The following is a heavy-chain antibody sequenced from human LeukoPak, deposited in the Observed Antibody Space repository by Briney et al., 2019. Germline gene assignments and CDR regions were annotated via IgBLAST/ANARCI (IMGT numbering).Heavy chain of an antibody. D-gene: IGHD3-9*01. J-gene: IGHJ3*02. CDR1: GGSISSYY. CDR2: ISKSGNT. V-gene: IGHV4-59*01. CDR3: ARARYVNSFYAFDI. Sequence: SETLSLTCTVSGGSISSYYWSWIRQPPGKGLEWIGYISKSGNTNYSPSLKSRVTILGDTSRNQFFLRLTSVTAADTAVYYCARARYVNSFYAFDIWGQGTMVTVSS.